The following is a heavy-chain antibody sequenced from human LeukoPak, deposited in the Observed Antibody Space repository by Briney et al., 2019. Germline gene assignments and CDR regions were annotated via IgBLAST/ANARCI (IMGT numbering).Heavy chain of an antibody. J-gene: IGHJ4*02. CDR1: GGSFSGYY. CDR3: ARNYYGSGSYLDY. CDR2: INHSGST. D-gene: IGHD3-10*01. Sequence: PSETLSLTCAVYGGSFSGYYWSWIRQPPGKGLEWIGEINHSGSTNYNPSLKSRVTMSVDTSKNQFSLKLSSVTAVDTAVYYCARNYYGSGSYLDYWGQGTLVTVSS. V-gene: IGHV4-34*01.